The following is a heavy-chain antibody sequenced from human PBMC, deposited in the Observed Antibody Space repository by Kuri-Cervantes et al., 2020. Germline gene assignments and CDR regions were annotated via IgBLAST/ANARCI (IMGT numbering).Heavy chain of an antibody. J-gene: IGHJ6*02. CDR3: ARSSGVIQYYGMDV. CDR1: GFTVSSNY. D-gene: IGHD3-10*01. CDR2: IYSGGSI. V-gene: IGHV3-53*01. Sequence: GGSLRLSCAASGFTVSSNYMSWVRQAPGKGLEWVSVIYSGGSIYYADSVKGRFTISRDNSKNTVYLQMNSLRAEDTAVYYCARSSGVIQYYGMDVWGQGTTVTVSS.